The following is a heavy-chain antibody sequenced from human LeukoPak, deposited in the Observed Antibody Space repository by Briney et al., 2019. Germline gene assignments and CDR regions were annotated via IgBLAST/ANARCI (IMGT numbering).Heavy chain of an antibody. CDR1: GFRFDNHW. V-gene: IGHV3-7*01. CDR2: IKEDGNEK. D-gene: IGHD5-18*01. CDR3: ARGAYSPFDY. Sequence: PGGSLRLSCAASGFRFDNHWITWVRQAPGKGLEWVANIKEDGNEKYYVDSAKGRFTISRDNAKNSLYLQMNSLRAEDTAVYYCARGAYSPFDYWGQGTLVTVSS. J-gene: IGHJ4*02.